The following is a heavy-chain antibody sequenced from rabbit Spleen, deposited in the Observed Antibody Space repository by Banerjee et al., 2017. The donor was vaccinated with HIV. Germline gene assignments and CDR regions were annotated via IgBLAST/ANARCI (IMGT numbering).Heavy chain of an antibody. J-gene: IGHJ6*01. CDR2: MYAGSSGST. D-gene: IGHD8-1*01. V-gene: IGHV1S45*01. Sequence: QEQLVESGGGLVKPEGSLTLTCKASGFSLNSGYDMCWVRQAPGKGLEWIACMYAGSSGSTYSATWAKGRFTISKPSSTTVTLQMTRLSAADTATYFCARDTASSFSSYGMDLWGQGTLVTVS. CDR1: GFSLNSGYD. CDR3: ARDTASSFSSYGMDL.